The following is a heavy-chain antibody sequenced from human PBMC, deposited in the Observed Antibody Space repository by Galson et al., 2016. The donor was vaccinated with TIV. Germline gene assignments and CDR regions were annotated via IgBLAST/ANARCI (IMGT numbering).Heavy chain of an antibody. J-gene: IGHJ4*02. D-gene: IGHD3-22*01. Sequence: SVKVSCKASGGIFNNHAITWLRQAPGQGLEWMGTIIPFFNKPTYAQRFQNRVTITADESTTTAYLELSSLRSDDTAVYFCARPHTYYYEVFSGRILPHFFDFWGQGTLVTVSS. CDR1: GGIFNNHA. CDR3: ARPHTYYYEVFSGRILPHFFDF. CDR2: IIPFFNKP. V-gene: IGHV1-69*13.